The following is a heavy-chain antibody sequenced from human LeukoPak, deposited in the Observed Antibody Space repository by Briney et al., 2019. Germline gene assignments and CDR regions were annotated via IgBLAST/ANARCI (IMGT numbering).Heavy chain of an antibody. CDR3: ARLERPGYYYYYIDV. V-gene: IGHV4-59*01. CDR1: GGSISSYY. Sequence: PSETLSLTCTVSGGSISSYYWSWIRQPPGKGLEWIGYIYYSGSTNYNPSLKSRVTISVDTSKNQFSLKLSSVTAADTAVYYCARLERPGYYYYYIDVWGKGTTVTVSS. J-gene: IGHJ6*03. D-gene: IGHD1-1*01. CDR2: IYYSGST.